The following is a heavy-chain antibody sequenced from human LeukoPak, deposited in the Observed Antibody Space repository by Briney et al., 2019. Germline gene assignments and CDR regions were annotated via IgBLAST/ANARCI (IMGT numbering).Heavy chain of an antibody. Sequence: SSETLSLTCTVSGGSISSYYWSWIRQPPGKGLEWIGYIYYSGSTNYNPSLKSRVTISVDTSKNQFSLKLTSVAAADTAVYYCARDASGSYFHYWGQGTLVTVSS. CDR2: IYYSGST. V-gene: IGHV4-59*01. CDR1: GGSISSYY. J-gene: IGHJ4*02. CDR3: ARDASGSYFHY. D-gene: IGHD3-10*01.